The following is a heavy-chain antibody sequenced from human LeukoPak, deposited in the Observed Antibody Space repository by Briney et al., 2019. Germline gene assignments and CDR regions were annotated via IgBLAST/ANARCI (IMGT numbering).Heavy chain of an antibody. J-gene: IGHJ4*02. CDR1: GGSISSYY. V-gene: IGHV4-59*01. Sequence: SETLSLTCTVSGGSISSYYWSWIRQPPGKGLQLIGYISYSGSTNYNPSLNSRVTISVDTSKNQFSLKLSSVTAADTAVYYCARGKQWLTDWGQGTLVIVPS. D-gene: IGHD6-19*01. CDR3: ARGKQWLTD. CDR2: ISYSGST.